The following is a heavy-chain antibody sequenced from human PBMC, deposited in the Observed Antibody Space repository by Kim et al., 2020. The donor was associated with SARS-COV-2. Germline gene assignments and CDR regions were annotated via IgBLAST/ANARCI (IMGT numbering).Heavy chain of an antibody. D-gene: IGHD2-2*01. CDR1: GFTFSSYS. CDR3: ASLPAASSVSYYYYGMDV. CDR2: ISSSSSYI. V-gene: IGHV3-21*01. Sequence: GGSLRLSCAASGFTFSSYSMNWVRQAPGKGLEWVSSISSSSSYIYYADSVKGRFTISRDNAKNSLYLQMNSLRAEDTAVYYCASLPAASSVSYYYYGMDVWGQGNTVTVSS. J-gene: IGHJ6*02.